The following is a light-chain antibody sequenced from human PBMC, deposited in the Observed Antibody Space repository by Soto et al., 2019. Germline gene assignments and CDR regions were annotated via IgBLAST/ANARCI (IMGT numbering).Light chain of an antibody. CDR3: SSFAGSNNVL. V-gene: IGLV2-8*01. J-gene: IGLJ3*02. CDR1: NSDVGGYDF. Sequence: QSALTQPPSASGSPGQSVTISCTGANSDVGGYDFVSWYQQHPGKAPKLMIYEVNKRPSGVPDRFSGSKSGNTASLTVSGLQAEDEASYYCSSFAGSNNVLFGGGTQLTVL. CDR2: EVN.